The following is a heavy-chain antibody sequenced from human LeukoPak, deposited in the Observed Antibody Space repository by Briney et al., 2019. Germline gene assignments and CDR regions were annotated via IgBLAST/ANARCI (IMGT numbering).Heavy chain of an antibody. J-gene: IGHJ6*02. D-gene: IGHD3-3*01. Sequence: PSETLSLTCTVSGGSISSYYWSWIRQPPGKGLEWIGYIYYSGSTNYNPSLKSRVTISVDTSKNQFSLKLSSVTAADTAVYYCARARYYDFWSGPLDPYYGMDVWGQGTTVTVSS. V-gene: IGHV4-59*08. CDR3: ARARYYDFWSGPLDPYYGMDV. CDR2: IYYSGST. CDR1: GGSISSYY.